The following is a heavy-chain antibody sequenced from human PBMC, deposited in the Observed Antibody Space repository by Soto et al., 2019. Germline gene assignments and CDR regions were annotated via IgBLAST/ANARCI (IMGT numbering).Heavy chain of an antibody. CDR1: GYTFSNFW. J-gene: IGHJ4*02. V-gene: IGHV5-51*01. CDR2: IYPGDSDT. D-gene: IGHD2-15*01. CDR3: ARPYGGNVGRAIY. Sequence: PGESLKLSCNGSGYTFSNFWIGWVRQMPGKGLEWMGIIYPGDSDTRYSPSFQGQVTISADKSISTAYLQWSSLKASDTAMYYCARPYGGNVGRAIYWGQGTLVTVSS.